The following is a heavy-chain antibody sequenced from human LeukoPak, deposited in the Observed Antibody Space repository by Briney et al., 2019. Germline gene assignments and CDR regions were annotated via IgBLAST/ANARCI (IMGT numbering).Heavy chain of an antibody. Sequence: PGGSLRLSCAASGFTFSSYGMHWVRQAPGKGLEWVAFIRYDGSNKYYADSVKGRFTISRDNSKNTLYLQMNSLRAEDTAVYYCAKGSGGTYYYDSGGLYFDYWGQGTLVTVSS. CDR1: GFTFSSYG. CDR3: AKGSGGTYYYDSGGLYFDY. D-gene: IGHD3-22*01. CDR2: IRYDGSNK. J-gene: IGHJ4*02. V-gene: IGHV3-30*02.